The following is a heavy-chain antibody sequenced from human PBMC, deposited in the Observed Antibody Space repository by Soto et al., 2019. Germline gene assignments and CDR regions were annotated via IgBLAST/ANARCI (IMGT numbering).Heavy chain of an antibody. V-gene: IGHV3-15*07. CDR3: TTDAIDYFYYYGMDV. CDR1: VFPFSNAC. Sequence: GGPLRPSCAASVFPFSNACMNWVRQAPGKGLEWVGRTKNKADGGTTDYAAPVKSRFTISRDDSKNTLYLQMNSLKTEDTAVYYCTTDAIDYFYYYGMDVWGQGTTVTVSS. CDR2: TKNKADGGTT. J-gene: IGHJ6*02.